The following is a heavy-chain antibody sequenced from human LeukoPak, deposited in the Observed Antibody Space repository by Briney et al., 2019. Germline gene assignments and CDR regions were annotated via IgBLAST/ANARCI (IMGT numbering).Heavy chain of an antibody. CDR2: IYYSGST. J-gene: IGHJ4*02. D-gene: IGHD3-9*01. Sequence: SETLSLTCTVSGGSISSSSYYWGWIRQPPGKGLEWIGSIYYSGSTYYNPSLKSHVTISVDTSKNQFSLKLSSVTAADTAVYYCATQLRYFDWTNLYYFDYWGQGTLVTVSS. V-gene: IGHV4-39*01. CDR3: ATQLRYFDWTNLYYFDY. CDR1: GGSISSSSYY.